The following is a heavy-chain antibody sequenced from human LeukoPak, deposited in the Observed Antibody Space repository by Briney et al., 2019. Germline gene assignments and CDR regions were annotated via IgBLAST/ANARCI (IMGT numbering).Heavy chain of an antibody. CDR1: GYTFTKYT. CDR3: ARDSGTEEGWFDP. CDR2: IIAGNGNP. J-gene: IGHJ5*02. V-gene: IGHV1-3*01. Sequence: ASVEVSCKASGYTFTKYTIHWVRQAPGQRLQWMGWIIAGNGNPRYSQNFQGRVTFTRDTSATTAYMELSSLKFEDTAVYYCARDSGTEEGWFDPWGQGTLVTVSS.